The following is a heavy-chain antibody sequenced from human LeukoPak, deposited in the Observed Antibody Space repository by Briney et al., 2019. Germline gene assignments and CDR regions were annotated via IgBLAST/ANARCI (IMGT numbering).Heavy chain of an antibody. CDR1: GGSISSYY. D-gene: IGHD3-16*01. V-gene: IGHV4-59*12. CDR3: ARARGYLRVVRGRSFDI. CDR2: IYHSGST. J-gene: IGHJ3*02. Sequence: SETLSLTCTVSGGSISSYYWSWIRQPPGKGLEWIGSIYHSGSTYYNPSLKSRVTISVDTSKNQFSLKLSSVTAADTAVYYCARARGYLRVVRGRSFDIWGQGTMVTVSS.